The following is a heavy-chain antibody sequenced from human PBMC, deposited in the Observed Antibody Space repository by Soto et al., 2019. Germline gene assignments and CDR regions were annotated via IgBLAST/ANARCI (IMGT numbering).Heavy chain of an antibody. D-gene: IGHD3-10*01. CDR3: ARLAFGEFRFDY. CDR1: GYRFTSYW. Sequence: GEALKISCTGSGYRFTSYWIGWVRPMPGKGLEWMGIIYPGDSDTRYSPSFQGQVTISADKSISTAYLQWSSLKASDTAMYYCARLAFGEFRFDYWGQGTLVTVSS. J-gene: IGHJ4*02. V-gene: IGHV5-51*01. CDR2: IYPGDSDT.